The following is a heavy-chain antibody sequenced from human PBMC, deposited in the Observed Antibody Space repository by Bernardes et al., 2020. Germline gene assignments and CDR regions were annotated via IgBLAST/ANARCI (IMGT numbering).Heavy chain of an antibody. J-gene: IGHJ4*02. D-gene: IGHD2-21*01. CDR2: IDWDDEK. V-gene: IGHV2-70*11. CDR1: GFSLNTRGTC. Sequence: SGPTLVKPTQTLTLTCIVSGFSLNTRGTCVGWLRQPPGKTLEWLARIDWDDEKYYKTSLRTRLTVSMDTSKNQVVLEMTNMDPVDTATYYCARYHCGSDDKYYLSGYFDYWGQGTPVTVSS. CDR3: ARYHCGSDDKYYLSGYFDY.